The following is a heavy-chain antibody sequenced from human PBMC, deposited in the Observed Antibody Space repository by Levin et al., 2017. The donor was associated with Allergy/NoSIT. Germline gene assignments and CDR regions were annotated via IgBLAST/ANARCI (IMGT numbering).Heavy chain of an antibody. CDR3: TREVCSDGVCKDFDY. CDR2: ISGDGGSV. CDR1: GFAFNLYW. V-gene: IGHV3-74*01. D-gene: IGHD2-8*01. J-gene: IGHJ4*02. Sequence: LSLTCAASGFAFNLYWIHWVRQAPGKGLVWVSRISGDGGSVAYADSVKGRFTISRDNAKNTVFLQMNSLRAEDTAMYYCTREVCSDGVCKDFDYWGQGTPVTVSS.